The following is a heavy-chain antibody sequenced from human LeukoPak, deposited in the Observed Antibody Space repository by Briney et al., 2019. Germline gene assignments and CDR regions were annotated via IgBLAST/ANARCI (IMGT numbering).Heavy chain of an antibody. V-gene: IGHV4-34*01. D-gene: IGHD3-10*01. CDR2: ISHSGST. CDR3: ARMFSSGETNSNDY. J-gene: IGHJ4*02. CDR1: GGSFSGYY. Sequence: SETLSLTCAVSGGSFSGYYWSWIRQPPGKGLEWIGEISHSGSTNYSPSLKSRVTISVDRSKNQFSLKLSSVTAADTAVYYCARMFSSGETNSNDYWGQGTLVTVSS.